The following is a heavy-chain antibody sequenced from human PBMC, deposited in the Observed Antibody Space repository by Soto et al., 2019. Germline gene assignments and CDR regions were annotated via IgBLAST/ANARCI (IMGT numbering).Heavy chain of an antibody. Sequence: GGSLRLSCAASGFTFDDYAMHWVRQAPGKGLEWVSGISWNSGSIGYADSVKGRFTISRDNAKNSLYLQMNSLRAEDTALYYCAKDLERITIFLDAFDIWGQGTMVTVSS. D-gene: IGHD3-9*01. CDR1: GFTFDDYA. V-gene: IGHV3-9*01. J-gene: IGHJ3*02. CDR2: ISWNSGSI. CDR3: AKDLERITIFLDAFDI.